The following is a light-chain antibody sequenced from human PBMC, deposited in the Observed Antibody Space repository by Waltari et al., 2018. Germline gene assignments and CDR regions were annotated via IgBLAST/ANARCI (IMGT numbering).Light chain of an antibody. V-gene: IGKV3-15*01. Sequence: ETVIAQSPATLSGSPGERATLSCRASQSVNSNLAWFQHKPGQAPRLLIYDASTRATDIPARFSGSGSGTEFTLTIGSLQTEDFAVYYCQQYNNWPRTFGQGTKLEI. CDR3: QQYNNWPRT. J-gene: IGKJ2*01. CDR1: QSVNSN. CDR2: DAS.